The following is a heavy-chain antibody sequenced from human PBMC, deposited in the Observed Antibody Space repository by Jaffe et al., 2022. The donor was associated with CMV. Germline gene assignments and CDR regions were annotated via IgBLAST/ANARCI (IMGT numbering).Heavy chain of an antibody. D-gene: IGHD5-12*01. CDR1: GFTVSSNY. CDR3: AREGGYDPQNQYYYYYYGMDV. Sequence: EVQLVESGGGLIQPGGSLRLSCAASGFTVSSNYMSWVRQAPGKGLEWVSVIYSGGSTYYADSVKGRFTISRDNSKNTLYLQMNSLRAEDTAVYYCAREGGYDPQNQYYYYYYGMDVWGQGTTVTVSS. CDR2: IYSGGST. J-gene: IGHJ6*02. V-gene: IGHV3-53*01.